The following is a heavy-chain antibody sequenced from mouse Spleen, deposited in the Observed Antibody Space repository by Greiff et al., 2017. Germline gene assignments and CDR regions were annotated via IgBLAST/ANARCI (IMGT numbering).Heavy chain of an antibody. CDR3: ARQATTVVENPMDY. J-gene: IGHJ4*01. V-gene: IGHV5-6*01. CDR2: ISSGGSYT. Sequence: EVQLVESGGDLVKPGGSLKLSCAASGFTFSSYGMSWVRQTPDKRLEWVATISSGGSYTYYPDSVKGRFTISRDNAKNTLYLQMSSLKSEDTAMYYCARQATTVVENPMDYWGQGTSVTVSS. D-gene: IGHD1-1*01. CDR1: GFTFSSYG.